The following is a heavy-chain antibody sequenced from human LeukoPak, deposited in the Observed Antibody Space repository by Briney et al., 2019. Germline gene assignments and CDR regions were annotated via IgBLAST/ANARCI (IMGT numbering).Heavy chain of an antibody. CDR3: ARGAGDIYPYNWFDP. D-gene: IGHD5-12*01. V-gene: IGHV7-4-1*02. Sequence: GASVKVSCKASGYTFTSYAMNWVRQAPGQGLEWMGWINTNTGIPTYAQGFTGRFVFSLDTSVSTAYLQISSLKAEDTAVYYCARGAGDIYPYNWFDPWGQGTLVTASS. CDR1: GYTFTSYA. CDR2: INTNTGIP. J-gene: IGHJ5*02.